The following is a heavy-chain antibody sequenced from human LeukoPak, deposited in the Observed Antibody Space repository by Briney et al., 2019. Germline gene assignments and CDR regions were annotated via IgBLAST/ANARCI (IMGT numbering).Heavy chain of an antibody. CDR3: ARTLGGTTVTTKYYYYYYGMDV. V-gene: IGHV5-51*01. CDR2: IYPGDSDT. D-gene: IGHD4-17*01. Sequence: GESLKISCKGSGYSFTSYWIGWVRQMPGKGLEWMGIIYPGDSDTRYGPSFQGQVTISADKSISPAYLQWSSLKASDTAMYYCARTLGGTTVTTKYYYYYYGMDVWGQGTTVTVSS. J-gene: IGHJ6*02. CDR1: GYSFTSYW.